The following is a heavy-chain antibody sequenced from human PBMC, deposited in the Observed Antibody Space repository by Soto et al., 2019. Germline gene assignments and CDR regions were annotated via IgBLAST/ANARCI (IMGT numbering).Heavy chain of an antibody. J-gene: IGHJ4*02. Sequence: EVQLLESGGGLVQPGGSLGLSCAASGFTFSSYAMSWVRQAPGKGLEWVSAISGTGGTTYYADSVKGRFTISRDNSRNTLHLQMNSLRAEDTAIYYCAKFFVETGGSSGWPWSFHFWGQGTLVTVSS. CDR2: ISGTGGTT. CDR3: AKFFVETGGSSGWPWSFHF. D-gene: IGHD6-25*01. V-gene: IGHV3-23*01. CDR1: GFTFSSYA.